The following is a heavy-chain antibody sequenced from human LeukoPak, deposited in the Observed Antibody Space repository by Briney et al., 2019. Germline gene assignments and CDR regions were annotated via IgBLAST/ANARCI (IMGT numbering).Heavy chain of an antibody. J-gene: IGHJ1*01. CDR2: ISSSGSTI. CDR3: ARSEGALQH. D-gene: IGHD3-16*01. CDR1: GFTFSSYE. Sequence: QPGGSLRLSCAASGFTFSSYEMNWVRQAPGKGLEWVSYISSSGSTIYYADSVKGRFTISRDNAKNLLYLQMNSLRAEDTAVYYCARSEGALQHWGQGTLVTVSS. V-gene: IGHV3-48*03.